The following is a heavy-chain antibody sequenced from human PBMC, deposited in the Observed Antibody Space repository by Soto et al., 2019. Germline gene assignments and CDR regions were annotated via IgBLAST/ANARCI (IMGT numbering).Heavy chain of an antibody. J-gene: IGHJ4*02. CDR2: ISYDGSNK. CDR1: GFTFSSYA. V-gene: IGHV3-30-3*01. D-gene: IGHD6-13*01. Sequence: GGSLRLSCAASGFTFSSYAMHWVRQAPGKGLEWVAVISYDGSNKYYADSVKGRFTISRDNSKNTLYLQMNSLRAEDTAVYYCAREEQQLHSFDYWGQGTLVTVSS. CDR3: AREEQQLHSFDY.